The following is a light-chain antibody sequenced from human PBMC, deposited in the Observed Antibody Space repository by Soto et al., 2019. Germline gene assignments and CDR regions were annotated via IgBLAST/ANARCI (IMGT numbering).Light chain of an antibody. CDR3: QQYGSSPWT. CDR1: QSVSSR. Sequence: EIVLTQSPGTLSLSPGERATLSCRASQSVSSRLAWHQQKPGQAPRLLIYGASSRATGTPDRFSGSGSGTDFTLSINRLEPEDFAVYYCQQYGSSPWTFGQGTKVEIK. J-gene: IGKJ1*01. CDR2: GAS. V-gene: IGKV3-20*01.